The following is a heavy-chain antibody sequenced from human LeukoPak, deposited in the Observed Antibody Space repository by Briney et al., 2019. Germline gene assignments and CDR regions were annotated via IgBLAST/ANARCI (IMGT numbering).Heavy chain of an antibody. CDR1: GVSLSPNNYY. J-gene: IGHJ4*02. D-gene: IGHD3-22*01. Sequence: SETLSLTCIVSGVSLSPNNYYWGWIRQPPGQGLEWIGSIYSSGSTYYNPSLKSRVTISVDTSKNQFSLKMTSVTAADAVVYFCARRSFRSGYLDYWGQGILVTVSS. CDR3: ARRSFRSGYLDY. CDR2: IYSSGST. V-gene: IGHV4-39*01.